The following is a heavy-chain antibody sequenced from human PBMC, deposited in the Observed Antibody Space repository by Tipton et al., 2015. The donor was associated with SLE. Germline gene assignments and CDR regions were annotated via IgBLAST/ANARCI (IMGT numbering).Heavy chain of an antibody. V-gene: IGHV4-59*11. CDR3: ARASAGDSSGYYYSYYFDY. D-gene: IGHD3-22*01. CDR2: IYYSGST. Sequence: TLSLTCTVSGGSISSHYWSWIRQPPGKGLEWIGYIYYSGSTNYNPSLKSRVTISVDTSKNQFSLKLSSVTAADTAVYYCARASAGDSSGYYYSYYFDYWGQGTLVTVSS. CDR1: GGSISSHY. J-gene: IGHJ4*02.